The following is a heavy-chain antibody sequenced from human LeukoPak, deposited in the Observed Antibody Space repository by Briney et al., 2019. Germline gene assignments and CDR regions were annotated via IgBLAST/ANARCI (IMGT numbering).Heavy chain of an antibody. V-gene: IGHV4-59*12. D-gene: IGHD1-26*01. CDR1: GGSIGSYY. J-gene: IGHJ4*02. Sequence: SETLSLTCTVSGGSIGSYYWSWIRQPPGKRLEWIGYIYYSGSTNYNPSLKSRVTISIDTSKNQFSLKLSSVTAADTAVYYCARDGDSGSYNFDYWGQGTLVTVSS. CDR2: IYYSGST. CDR3: ARDGDSGSYNFDY.